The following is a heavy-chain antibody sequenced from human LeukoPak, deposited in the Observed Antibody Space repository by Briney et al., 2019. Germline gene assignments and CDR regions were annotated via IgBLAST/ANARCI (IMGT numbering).Heavy chain of an antibody. CDR1: GYTFTGYY. J-gene: IGHJ4*02. CDR3: ARSGFRLNYCSGGSCPIDY. D-gene: IGHD2-15*01. CDR2: INPNSGGT. Sequence: ASVKVSCKASGYTFTGYYMHWVRQAPGQGLEWMGWINPNSGGTNYAQKFQGRVTMTRDTSISTAYMKLSRLRSDDTAVYYCARSGFRLNYCSGGSCPIDYWGQGTLVTVSS. V-gene: IGHV1-2*02.